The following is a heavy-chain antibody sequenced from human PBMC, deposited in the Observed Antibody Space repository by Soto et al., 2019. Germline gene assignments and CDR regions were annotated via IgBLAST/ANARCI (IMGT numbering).Heavy chain of an antibody. V-gene: IGHV3-23*01. Sequence: PGGSLRLSCAASGFTFSSYAMSWVRQAPGKGLEWVSAISGSGGSTYYADSVKGRFTISRDNSKNTLYLQMNGLRAEDTAVYYCAKTEKKIAVAGYFDYWGQGTLVTVSS. CDR2: ISGSGGST. CDR1: GFTFSSYA. CDR3: AKTEKKIAVAGYFDY. D-gene: IGHD6-19*01. J-gene: IGHJ4*02.